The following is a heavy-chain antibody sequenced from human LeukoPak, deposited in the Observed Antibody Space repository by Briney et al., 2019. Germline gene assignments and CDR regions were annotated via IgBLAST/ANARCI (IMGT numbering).Heavy chain of an antibody. J-gene: IGHJ6*02. CDR3: ARDYYDSSGYYSYYYYGMDV. CDR1: GYTFTSYG. Sequence: GASVKVSCKASGYTFTSYGISWVRQAPGQGLEWMGWISAYNGNTNYAQKLQGRVTMTTDTSTSTAYMELRSLRSDDTAAYYCARDYYDSSGYYSYYYYGMDVWGQGATVTVSS. CDR2: ISAYNGNT. D-gene: IGHD3-22*01. V-gene: IGHV1-18*01.